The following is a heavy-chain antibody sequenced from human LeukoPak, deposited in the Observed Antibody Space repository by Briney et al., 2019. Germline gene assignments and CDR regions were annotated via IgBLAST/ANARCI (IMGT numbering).Heavy chain of an antibody. CDR1: GSTFSSYG. J-gene: IGHJ4*02. D-gene: IGHD3-22*01. V-gene: IGHV3-30*03. CDR2: ISYDGSSK. CDR3: ARASPASRYYDSSGMGDY. Sequence: GGSLRLSCAASGSTFSSYGIHWVRQSPGMGLEWVAVISYDGSSKYYADSVKGRFTISRDNAKNTLYLQMNSLRAEDTAVYYCARASPASRYYDSSGMGDYWGQGTLVTVSS.